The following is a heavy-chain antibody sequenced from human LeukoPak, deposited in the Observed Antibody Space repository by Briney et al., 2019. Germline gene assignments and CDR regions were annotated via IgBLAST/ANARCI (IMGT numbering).Heavy chain of an antibody. V-gene: IGHV4-39*01. CDR1: GDSISGSPYY. CDR3: ASARTSSRSWFTFDY. D-gene: IGHD6-13*01. Sequence: SETLSLTCTVSGDSISGSPYYWGWIRQPPGKGLEWIGSIYYSGSTYYNPSLKSRVTISVDTSKNQLSLKLSSVTAADTAVYYCASARTSSRSWFTFDYWGQGILVTVSS. J-gene: IGHJ4*02. CDR2: IYYSGST.